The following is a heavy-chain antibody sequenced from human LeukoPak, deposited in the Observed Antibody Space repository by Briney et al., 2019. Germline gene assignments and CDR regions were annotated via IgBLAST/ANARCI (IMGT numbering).Heavy chain of an antibody. CDR2: ISSSSSTI. CDR1: GFTFSSYS. V-gene: IGHV3-48*01. D-gene: IGHD5-18*01. CDR3: ARAPIRGYSYGNDAFDI. Sequence: GGSLRLSCAASGFTFSSYSMNWVRQAPGKGLEWVSYISSSSSTIYYADSVKGRFTISRDNAKNSLYLQMNSLRAEDTAVYYCARAPIRGYSYGNDAFDIWGQGTMVTVSS. J-gene: IGHJ3*02.